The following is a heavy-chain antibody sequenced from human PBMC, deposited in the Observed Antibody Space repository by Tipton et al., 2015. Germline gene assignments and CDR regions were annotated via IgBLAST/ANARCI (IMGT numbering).Heavy chain of an antibody. J-gene: IGHJ5*02. CDR2: IYYSGST. CDR3: ASRRYYDLWSGYNSGWFDP. Sequence: TLSLTCTVSGGSISSSGYYWGWIRQPPGKGLEWIGNIYYSGSTNYNPSLESRVTISVDTSKNQFSLKVNSVTAADTAVYYCASRRYYDLWSGYNSGWFDPWGQGTLVTVSS. V-gene: IGHV4-39*01. CDR1: GGSISSSGYY. D-gene: IGHD3-3*01.